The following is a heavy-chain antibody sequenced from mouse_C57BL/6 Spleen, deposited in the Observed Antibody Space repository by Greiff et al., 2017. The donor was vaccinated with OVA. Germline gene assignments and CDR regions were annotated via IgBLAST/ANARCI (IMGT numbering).Heavy chain of an antibody. V-gene: IGHV2-5*01. CDR1: GFSLTSYG. CDR2: IWRGGST. Sequence: VQLQQSGPGLVQPSQSLSITCTVSGFSLTSYGVHWVRQSPGKGLEWLGVIWRGGSTDYNAAFMSRLSITKDNSKSQVFFKMNSLQADDTAIYYCAKNYDYDVNYAMDYWGQGTSVTVSS. D-gene: IGHD2-4*01. J-gene: IGHJ4*01. CDR3: AKNYDYDVNYAMDY.